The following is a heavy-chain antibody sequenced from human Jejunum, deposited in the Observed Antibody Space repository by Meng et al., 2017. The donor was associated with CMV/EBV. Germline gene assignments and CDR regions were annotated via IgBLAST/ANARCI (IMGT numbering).Heavy chain of an antibody. CDR2: IFRTGTT. V-gene: IGHV4-38-2*02. CDR1: GDSVSNGDY. D-gene: IGHD2-15*01. CDR3: TRGPRQAATLVGP. J-gene: IGHJ5*02. Sequence: VSGDSVSNGDYWGWIRQPPGKDLEFIGSIFRTGTTFVNPSLERRVSLSVDTSKNQFSLRLTSVTAADTAVYYCTRGPRQAATLVGPWGQGSLVTVSS.